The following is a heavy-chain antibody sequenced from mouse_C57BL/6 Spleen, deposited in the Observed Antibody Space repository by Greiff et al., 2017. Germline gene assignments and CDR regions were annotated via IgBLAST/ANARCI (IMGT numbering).Heavy chain of an antibody. CDR3: ARDGSNPFAY. V-gene: IGHV1-26*01. D-gene: IGHD2-5*01. CDR2: INPNNGGT. Sequence: EVQLQQSGPELVKPGASVKISCKASGYTFTDYYMNWVKQSHGKSLEWIGDINPNNGGTSYNQKFKGKATLTVDKSSSTAYMALRSLTSEDSAVYYCARDGSNPFAYWGQGTLVTVCA. CDR1: GYTFTDYY. J-gene: IGHJ3*01.